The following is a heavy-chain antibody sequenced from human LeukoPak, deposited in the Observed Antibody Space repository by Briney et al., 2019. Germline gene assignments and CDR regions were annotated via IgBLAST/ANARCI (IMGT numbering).Heavy chain of an antibody. J-gene: IGHJ4*02. CDR2: ITGSGSST. D-gene: IGHD4-17*01. Sequence: GGSLRLSCAASGFTFSSYGMSWVRQAPGKGLEWVSGITGSGSSTYYADSVEGRFTISRDNSKKTLYLQMNSLRAEDTAVYYCAKDSTVTNEGFDYWGQGTLVTVSS. CDR3: AKDSTVTNEGFDY. V-gene: IGHV3-23*01. CDR1: GFTFSSYG.